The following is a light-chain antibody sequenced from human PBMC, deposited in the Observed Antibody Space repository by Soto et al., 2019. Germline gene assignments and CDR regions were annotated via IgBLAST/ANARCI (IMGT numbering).Light chain of an antibody. CDR2: AAS. CDR3: QQYNIWWA. J-gene: IGKJ1*01. V-gene: IGKV3-15*01. Sequence: EVVLTQSPGTPSLSPGERATVSCRASQTVSRNYLAWYQKKPGQAPRLLIYAASTRATGIPARFSGSGSGTEFTLTISSLQSEDFAVYYCQQYNIWWAFGQGTKVDI. CDR1: QTVSRN.